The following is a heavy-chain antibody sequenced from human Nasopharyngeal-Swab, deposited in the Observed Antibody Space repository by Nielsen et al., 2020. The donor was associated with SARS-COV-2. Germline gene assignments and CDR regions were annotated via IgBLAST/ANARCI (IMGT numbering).Heavy chain of an antibody. CDR3: QNPWG. CDR2: INAGVGNT. CDR1: GYTFSRYS. J-gene: IGHJ4*02. V-gene: IGHV1-3*01. Sequence: ASVKVSCKASGYTFSRYSIHWVRQAPGQGLEWIGWINAGVGNTKYSQKFQGRVTLTRDTSASTAYMELSSLRSEDTAVYYCQNPWGWGQGTLVTVSS. D-gene: IGHD7-27*01.